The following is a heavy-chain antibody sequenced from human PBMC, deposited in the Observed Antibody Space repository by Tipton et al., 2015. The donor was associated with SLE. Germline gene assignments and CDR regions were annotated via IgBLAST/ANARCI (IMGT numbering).Heavy chain of an antibody. Sequence: GLVKPSQTLSLTCSVSGDSMNNYYWSWIRQPAGKGLEWIGHIYTSGSTNYNPSLKSRVTISVDTSKNQFSLKLGSVTAADTAVYYCARRGYGGYFFDYRGQGTLVTVSS. CDR1: GDSMNNYY. V-gene: IGHV4-4*07. J-gene: IGHJ4*02. CDR3: ARRGYGGYFFDY. CDR2: IYTSGST. D-gene: IGHD4-23*01.